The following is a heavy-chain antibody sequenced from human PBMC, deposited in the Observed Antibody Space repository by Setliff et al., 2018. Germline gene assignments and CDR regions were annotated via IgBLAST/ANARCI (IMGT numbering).Heavy chain of an antibody. Sequence: ASVKVSCNASGGTFSSYAISWVRQAPGQRLEWMGWNTAGNGNTKYSQKFQGRVTITRDTSASTAYMVLSSLRSEDTAVYYCARSPPTSTYYDFWSGYSYYFDYWGQGTLVTVSS. J-gene: IGHJ4*02. V-gene: IGHV1-3*01. D-gene: IGHD3-3*01. CDR1: GGTFSSYA. CDR3: ARSPPTSTYYDFWSGYSYYFDY. CDR2: NTAGNGNT.